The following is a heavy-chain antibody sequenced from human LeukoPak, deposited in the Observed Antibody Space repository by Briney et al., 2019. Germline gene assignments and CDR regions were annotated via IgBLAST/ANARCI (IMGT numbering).Heavy chain of an antibody. Sequence: ASVKVSCKASGYTFTGYYMHWVRQAPGQGLEWMGWINPNSGGTNCAQKFQGRATMTRDTSISTAYMELSRLRSDDTAVYYCASLLGYCSGGSCSPYYFDYWGQGTLVTVSS. CDR1: GYTFTGYY. CDR2: INPNSGGT. J-gene: IGHJ4*02. CDR3: ASLLGYCSGGSCSPYYFDY. D-gene: IGHD2-15*01. V-gene: IGHV1-2*02.